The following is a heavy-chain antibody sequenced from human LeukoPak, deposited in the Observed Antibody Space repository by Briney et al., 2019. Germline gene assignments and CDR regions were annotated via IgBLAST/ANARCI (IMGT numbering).Heavy chain of an antibody. CDR3: ARLVHCSGGSCYSAGGRDWFDP. V-gene: IGHV4-39*01. J-gene: IGHJ5*02. Sequence: SETLSLTCTVSGGSISSSSYYWGWIRQPPGKGLEWIGSIYYSGSTYYNPSLKSRVTISVDTSKNQFSLKLSSVTAADTAVYYCARLVHCSGGSCYSAGGRDWFDPWGQGTLVTVSS. D-gene: IGHD2-15*01. CDR1: GGSISSSSYY. CDR2: IYYSGST.